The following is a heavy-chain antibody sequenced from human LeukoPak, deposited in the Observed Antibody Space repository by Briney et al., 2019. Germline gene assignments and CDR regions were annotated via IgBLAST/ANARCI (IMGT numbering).Heavy chain of an antibody. CDR1: GGSFSGYY. Sequence: SETLSLNCAVYGGSFSGYYWRWIRQPPGKGLEWIGEINHSGSTNYNPSLKSRVTISVDTSKNKFSLKLSYVTAADTAVYYCARVGYSYGRRIDYWGQGTLVTVSS. D-gene: IGHD5-18*01. J-gene: IGHJ4*02. V-gene: IGHV4-34*01. CDR3: ARVGYSYGRRIDY. CDR2: INHSGST.